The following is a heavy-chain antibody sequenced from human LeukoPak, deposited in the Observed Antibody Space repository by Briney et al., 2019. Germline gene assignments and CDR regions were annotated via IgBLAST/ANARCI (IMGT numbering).Heavy chain of an antibody. CDR2: IKTNGGT. J-gene: IGHJ1*01. CDR1: GFTFRSYW. CDR3: SRTASEISGYHTEYFRR. Sequence: GGSLRLSCAASGFTFRSYWMHWVRQAPGKGLVWVSRIKTNGGTNYAEAVKGRFTISRNNNKKTTALQKNNLQTHGPGVFYYSRTASEISGYHTEYFRRWGQGTLVTVSS. V-gene: IGHV3-74*01. D-gene: IGHD3-22*01.